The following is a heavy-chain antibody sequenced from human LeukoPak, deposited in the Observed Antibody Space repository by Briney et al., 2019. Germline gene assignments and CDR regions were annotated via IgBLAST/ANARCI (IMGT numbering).Heavy chain of an antibody. J-gene: IGHJ5*02. D-gene: IGHD3-22*01. Sequence: SETPSLTCTVSGGSISSSSYYWGWIRQPPGKGLEWIGSIYYSGSTYYNPSLKSRVTISVDTSKNQFSLNLSSVTAADTAVYYCATRSYYYDSSGYSSNWFDPWGQGTLVTVSS. V-gene: IGHV4-39*07. CDR1: GGSISSSSYY. CDR3: ATRSYYYDSSGYSSNWFDP. CDR2: IYYSGST.